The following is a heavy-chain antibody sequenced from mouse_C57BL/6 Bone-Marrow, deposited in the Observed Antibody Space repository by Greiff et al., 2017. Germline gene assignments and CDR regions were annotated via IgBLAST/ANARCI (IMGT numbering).Heavy chain of an antibody. CDR3: ARERYYGTWAMDY. D-gene: IGHD1-1*01. CDR1: GYSITSGYY. V-gene: IGHV3-6*01. CDR2: ISYDGSN. Sequence: DVQLQESGPGLVKPSQSLSLTCSVTGYSITSGYYWNWIRQFPGNKLEWMGYISYDGSNNYNPSLKNRISITRDTSKNQFFLKLNSVTTEDTATYYCARERYYGTWAMDYWGQGTSVTVSS. J-gene: IGHJ4*01.